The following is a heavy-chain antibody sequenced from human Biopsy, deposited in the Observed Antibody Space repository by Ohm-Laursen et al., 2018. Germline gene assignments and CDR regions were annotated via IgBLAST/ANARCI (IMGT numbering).Heavy chain of an antibody. D-gene: IGHD5/OR15-5a*01. Sequence: SLRLSCAASGFTFRTYGMHWVRLAPGKGLEWVAVISYDQITKHYADSMRGRFTTSRDNSKNTLYLQVNSLRAEDTAVYYCAKDLSVYYYYGIDVWGQGTTVTVSS. CDR1: GFTFRTYG. V-gene: IGHV3-30*18. J-gene: IGHJ6*02. CDR2: ISYDQITK. CDR3: AKDLSVYYYYGIDV.